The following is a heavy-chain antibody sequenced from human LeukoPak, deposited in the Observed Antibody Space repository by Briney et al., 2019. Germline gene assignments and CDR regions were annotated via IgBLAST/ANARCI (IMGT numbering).Heavy chain of an antibody. D-gene: IGHD6-6*01. Sequence: PSETLSLTCTVSGGSISSYYWSWIRQPAGKGLEWIGRIYTSGSTNYNPSLKSRVTMSVDTSKNQFSLKLSSVTAADTAVYYCARDRYSSSSEYWFDPWGQGTLVTVSS. CDR1: GGSISSYY. CDR2: IYTSGST. V-gene: IGHV4-4*07. J-gene: IGHJ5*02. CDR3: ARDRYSSSSEYWFDP.